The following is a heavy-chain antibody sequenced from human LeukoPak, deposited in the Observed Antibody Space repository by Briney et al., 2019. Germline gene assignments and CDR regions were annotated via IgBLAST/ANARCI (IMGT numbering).Heavy chain of an antibody. Sequence: GGSLRFSCAASGFTFSSYAMNWVGQAPGKGLEWVSAISGSADSTYYADSVKGRFTISRDNSKNTLYLQMNSLRAEDTAVYYCAKVLGYCSGGSCYWTFDYWGQGTLVTVSS. CDR1: GFTFSSYA. D-gene: IGHD2-15*01. CDR3: AKVLGYCSGGSCYWTFDY. V-gene: IGHV3-23*01. CDR2: ISGSADST. J-gene: IGHJ4*02.